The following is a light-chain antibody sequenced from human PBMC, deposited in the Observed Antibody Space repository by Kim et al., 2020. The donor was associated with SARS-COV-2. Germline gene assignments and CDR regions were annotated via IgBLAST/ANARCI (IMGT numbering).Light chain of an antibody. V-gene: IGKV1-17*01. CDR1: QNIRND. J-gene: IGKJ5*01. Sequence: ASVGDRVTITCRASQNIRNDLDWYQQSPGRAPKRLIYGASSLQSGVPSRFSGSGSGTEFTLTISSLQPEDFATYFCLQHNTYPLTFGQGTRVEIK. CDR3: LQHNTYPLT. CDR2: GAS.